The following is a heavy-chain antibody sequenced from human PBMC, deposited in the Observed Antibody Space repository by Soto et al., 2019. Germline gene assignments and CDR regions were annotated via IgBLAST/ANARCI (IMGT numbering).Heavy chain of an antibody. D-gene: IGHD4-17*01. CDR1: GGSISSGDYY. V-gene: IGHV4-30-4*01. CDR3: AIDSNYDYGDYGVD. J-gene: IGHJ4*02. Sequence: ASETLSLTCTVSGGSISSGDYYWSWIRQPPGKGLEWIGYIYYSGSTYYNPSLKSRVTISVDTSKNQFSLKLSSVTAADTAVYYCAIDSNYDYGDYGVDWGQGTLVTVAS. CDR2: IYYSGST.